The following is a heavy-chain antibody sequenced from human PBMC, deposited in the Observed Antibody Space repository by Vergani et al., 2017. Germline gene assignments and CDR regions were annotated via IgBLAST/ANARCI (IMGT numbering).Heavy chain of an antibody. J-gene: IGHJ4*02. CDR3: ATIGYRRWGYYFDY. D-gene: IGHD2-2*02. CDR2: ICHTEDT. CDR1: GDSIRSNNC. V-gene: IGHV4-4*03. Sequence: QVQLQESGPGLVKPPRTLSLTCAVSGDSIRSNNCWTWVRQPPGKGLEWFGEICHTEDTKNSPPLKSRVTVSVDGSRNLFSLRLNSVTAAETAVYYCATIGYRRWGYYFDYWVQGILVTVSS.